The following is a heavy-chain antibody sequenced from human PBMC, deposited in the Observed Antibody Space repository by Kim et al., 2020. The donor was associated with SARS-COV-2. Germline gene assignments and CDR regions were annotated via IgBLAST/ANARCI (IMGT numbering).Heavy chain of an antibody. V-gene: IGHV3-23*01. J-gene: IGHJ4*02. CDR2: SDGGIRT. Sequence: SDGGIRTHYADSVKGRFTISRDNSRSTLFLQMNYLRAEDTAIYYCEASDYWGQGSLVTVSS. CDR3: EASDY.